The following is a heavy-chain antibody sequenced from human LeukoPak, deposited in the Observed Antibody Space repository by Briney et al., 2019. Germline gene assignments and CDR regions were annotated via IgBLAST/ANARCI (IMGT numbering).Heavy chain of an antibody. J-gene: IGHJ4*02. CDR1: GYSISSGYY. CDR2: IFHSGSS. CDR3: ARDLRERYGVNGYFDY. D-gene: IGHD4-23*01. Sequence: SETLSLTCAVSGYSISSGYYWGWIRQPPGKGLEWIGSIFHSGSSYNNPSLKSRVTISVDMSKNQLSLKLSSVTAADTAVYYCARDLRERYGVNGYFDYWGQGTLVTVSS. V-gene: IGHV4-38-2*02.